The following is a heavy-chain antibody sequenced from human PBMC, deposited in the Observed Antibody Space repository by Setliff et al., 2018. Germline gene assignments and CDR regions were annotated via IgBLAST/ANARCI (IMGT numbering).Heavy chain of an antibody. D-gene: IGHD3-22*01. Sequence: PSETLSLTCTVSGGSICSGDYYWSWIRQPPGKGLEWIGYIYSRGSTNYNPSLKSRVSISVDTSKNQFSLKLSSVTAADTAVYYCARESRYYYDNLGTLDYWGQGTLVTVSS. J-gene: IGHJ4*02. CDR3: ARESRYYYDNLGTLDY. CDR2: IYSRGST. CDR1: GGSICSGDYY. V-gene: IGHV4-30-4*08.